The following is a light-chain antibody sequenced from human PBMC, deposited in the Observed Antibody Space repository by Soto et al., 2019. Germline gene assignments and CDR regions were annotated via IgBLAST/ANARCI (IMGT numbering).Light chain of an antibody. J-gene: IGKJ4*01. Sequence: DIPMTQSPSSLSASVGDRVTITCQASQDISNYLNWYQQKPGKAPKLLIYDASTLETGVPSRFSGSGSGTHFTFTISSLQPEDIATYYCQQYDNLPITVGGGTKVEIK. V-gene: IGKV1-33*01. CDR2: DAS. CDR3: QQYDNLPIT. CDR1: QDISNY.